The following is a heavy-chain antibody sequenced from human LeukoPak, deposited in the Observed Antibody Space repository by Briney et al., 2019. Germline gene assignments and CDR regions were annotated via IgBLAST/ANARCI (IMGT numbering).Heavy chain of an antibody. D-gene: IGHD3-22*01. Sequence: SGPTLVNPTQTLTLTCTFSGFSLSTSGVGVGWIRQPPRKALEWLALIYWNDDKRYSPSPKSRLTITKDTSKNQVVLTMTNMDPVDTATYYCAHRPPYYDSSGYYLYWGQGTLVTVSS. CDR3: AHRPPYYDSSGYYLY. CDR1: GFSLSTSGVG. CDR2: IYWNDDK. J-gene: IGHJ4*02. V-gene: IGHV2-5*01.